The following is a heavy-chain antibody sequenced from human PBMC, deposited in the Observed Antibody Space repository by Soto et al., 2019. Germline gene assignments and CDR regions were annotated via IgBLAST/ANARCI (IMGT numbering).Heavy chain of an antibody. J-gene: IGHJ6*02. CDR3: AKDLGLTVTTYYYYYGMDV. D-gene: IGHD4-17*01. CDR1: GFTFSSYG. V-gene: IGHV3-30*18. CDR2: ISYDGSNK. Sequence: QVQLVESGGGVVQPGRSLRLSCAASGFTFSSYGMHWVRQAPGKGLEWVAVISYDGSNKYYADSVKGRFTISRDNSKNTLYLQMNSLRAEDTAVYYCAKDLGLTVTTYYYYYGMDVWGQGTTVTVSS.